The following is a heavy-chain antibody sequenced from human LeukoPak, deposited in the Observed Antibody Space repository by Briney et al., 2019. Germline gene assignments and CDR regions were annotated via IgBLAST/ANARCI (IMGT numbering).Heavy chain of an antibody. D-gene: IGHD2-2*01. CDR2: IYYSGGT. Sequence: PSETLSLTCTVSGGSISSGGYYWSWIRQHPGKGLEWIGYIYYSGGTYYNPSLKSRVTISVDTSKNQFSLKLSSVTAADTAVYYCARASEYCSSTSCYNWFDPWGQGTLVTVSS. CDR3: ARASEYCSSTSCYNWFDP. V-gene: IGHV4-31*03. J-gene: IGHJ5*02. CDR1: GGSISSGGYY.